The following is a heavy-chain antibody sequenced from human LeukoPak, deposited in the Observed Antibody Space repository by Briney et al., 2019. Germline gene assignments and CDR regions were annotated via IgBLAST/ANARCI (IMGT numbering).Heavy chain of an antibody. CDR3: ARYSGEYDFWSGYLHNWFDP. CDR2: IIPIFGTA. CDR1: VGTFSSYA. Sequence: ASVKVSCKASVGTFSSYAISWVRQAPGQGLEWMGRIIPIFGTANYAQKFQGRVTITTDESTSTAYMELSSLRSEDTAVYYCARYSGEYDFWSGYLHNWFDPWGQGTLGTVPS. V-gene: IGHV1-69*05. J-gene: IGHJ5*02. D-gene: IGHD3-3*01.